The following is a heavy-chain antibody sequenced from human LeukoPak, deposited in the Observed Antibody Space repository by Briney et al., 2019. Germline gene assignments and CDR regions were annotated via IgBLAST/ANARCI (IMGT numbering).Heavy chain of an antibody. CDR1: GGSISSYY. V-gene: IGHV4-59*01. CDR3: ARGGMPPWGQNWFDP. D-gene: IGHD1-26*01. Sequence: SETLSLTCTVSGGSISSYYWSWIRQPPGKGLEWIGYIYYSGSTNYNPSLKSRVTISVDTSKNQFSLKLSSVTAADTAVYYCARGGMPPWGQNWFDPWGQGTLVTVSS. CDR2: IYYSGST. J-gene: IGHJ5*02.